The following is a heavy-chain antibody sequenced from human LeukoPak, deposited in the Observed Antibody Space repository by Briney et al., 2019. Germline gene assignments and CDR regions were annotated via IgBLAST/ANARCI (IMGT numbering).Heavy chain of an antibody. CDR3: ARGRIAARNYFDH. D-gene: IGHD6-6*01. J-gene: IGHJ4*02. Sequence: SETLSLTCAVYGGSFSGYYWSWIRQPPGKGLEWIGEINHSGSTNYNPSLKSRVTISVDTSKNQFSLKLSSVTAADTAVYYCARGRIAARNYFDHWGQGTLVTVSS. CDR1: GGSFSGYY. V-gene: IGHV4-34*01. CDR2: INHSGST.